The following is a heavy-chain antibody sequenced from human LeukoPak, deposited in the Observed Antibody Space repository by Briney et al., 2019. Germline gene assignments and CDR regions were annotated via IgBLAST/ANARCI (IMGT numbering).Heavy chain of an antibody. V-gene: IGHV4-39*07. CDR2: IYYSGST. Sequence: SETLSLTCTVSGGSISSSSYYWGWIRQPPGKGLEWIGSIYYSGSTYYNPSLKSRVTISVDTSKNQFSLKLSSVTAADTAVYYCAREGKLGWYSSSWYRDWGQGTLVTVSS. J-gene: IGHJ4*02. CDR1: GGSISSSSYY. CDR3: AREGKLGWYSSSWYRD. D-gene: IGHD6-13*01.